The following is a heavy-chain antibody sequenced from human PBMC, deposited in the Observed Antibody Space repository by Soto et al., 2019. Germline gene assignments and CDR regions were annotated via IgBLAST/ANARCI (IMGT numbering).Heavy chain of an antibody. CDR3: AHIVVAGLGYYFDC. D-gene: IGHD6-19*01. J-gene: IGHJ4*02. Sequence: QITLKESGPTLVKPTQTLTLTCTFSGFSLSSTRMAVGWIRQPPGKALEWLALIYWDDDKRYSPFLKSGLTITKDTSKNQVVLTMSNMDPVDTARYYCAHIVVAGLGYYFDCWGQGTLVTVSS. V-gene: IGHV2-5*02. CDR2: IYWDDDK. CDR1: GFSLSSTRMA.